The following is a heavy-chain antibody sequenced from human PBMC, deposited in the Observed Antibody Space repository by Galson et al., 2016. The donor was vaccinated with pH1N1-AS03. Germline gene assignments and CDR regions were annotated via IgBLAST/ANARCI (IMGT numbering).Heavy chain of an antibody. CDR1: GGTFDNHT. J-gene: IGHJ3*01. CDR2: FIPIFGTT. CDR3: ARHSDSLGAFDV. Sequence: SVKVSCKASGGTFDNHTINWVRQAPGQGLEWMGGFIPIFGTTHYAPKYQGRVTFTTDDSKTTAYMQLSNLRSEDTAVYYCARHSDSLGAFDVWGQGTLLSVSS. D-gene: IGHD2-21*01. V-gene: IGHV1-69*05.